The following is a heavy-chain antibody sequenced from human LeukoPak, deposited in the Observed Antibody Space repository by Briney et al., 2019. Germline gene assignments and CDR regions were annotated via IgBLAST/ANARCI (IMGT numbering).Heavy chain of an antibody. CDR3: ARRGRYYGSGSFWFDP. V-gene: IGHV4-34*01. J-gene: IGHJ5*02. D-gene: IGHD3-10*01. Sequence: PSETLSLTCAVYGGSFSGYYWSWIRQPPGKGLEWIGEINHSGSTNYNPSLKSRVTISVDTSKNQFSLKLGSVTAADTAVYYCARRGRYYGSGSFWFDPWGQGTLVTVSS. CDR2: INHSGST. CDR1: GGSFSGYY.